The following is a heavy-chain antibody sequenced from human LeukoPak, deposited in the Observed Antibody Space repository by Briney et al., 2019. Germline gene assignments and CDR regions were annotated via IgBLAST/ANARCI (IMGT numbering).Heavy chain of an antibody. J-gene: IGHJ4*02. CDR3: ASLGYSSSWPSFDY. CDR1: GFTVSSNY. CDR2: IYSGGST. D-gene: IGHD6-13*01. Sequence: PGGSLRLSCAASGFTVSSNYMSWVRQAPGKGLEWVSVIYSGGSTYYADSVKGRFTISRDNSKNTLYLQMNSLRAEDTAVYYCASLGYSSSWPSFDYWSQGTLVSVSS. V-gene: IGHV3-66*02.